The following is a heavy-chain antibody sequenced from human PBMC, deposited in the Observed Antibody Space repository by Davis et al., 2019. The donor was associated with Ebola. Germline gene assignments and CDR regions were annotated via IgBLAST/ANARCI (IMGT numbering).Heavy chain of an antibody. D-gene: IGHD6-19*01. V-gene: IGHV4-34*01. CDR1: GESVSGIY. J-gene: IGHJ5*02. CDR2: INHSGRT. Sequence: PSETLSLTCVVYGESVSGIYWTWTRQSPGKRLEWIGEINHSGRTFYNPSLKSRVTVSLDTSQNHFSLRLTSVTAADTAMYYCGGIRGQWLESWGQGSLVTVST. CDR3: GGIRGQWLES.